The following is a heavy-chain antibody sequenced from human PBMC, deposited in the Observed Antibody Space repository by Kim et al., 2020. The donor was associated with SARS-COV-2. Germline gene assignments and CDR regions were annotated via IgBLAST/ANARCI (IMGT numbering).Heavy chain of an antibody. CDR1: GDSVSSNSAA. J-gene: IGHJ4*02. D-gene: IGHD6-13*01. Sequence: SQTLSLTCAISGDSVSSNSAAWNWIRQSPSKGLEWLGRTYYRSKGYNDDAVSVKSRITINPDTSKNQFSLQLNSVTPEDTAVYYCARLPASSSWFSDWGQGTLVTVSS. V-gene: IGHV6-1*01. CDR3: ARLPASSSWFSD. CDR2: TYYRSKGYN.